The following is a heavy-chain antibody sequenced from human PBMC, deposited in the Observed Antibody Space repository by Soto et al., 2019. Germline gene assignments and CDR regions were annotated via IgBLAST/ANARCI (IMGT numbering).Heavy chain of an antibody. V-gene: IGHV4-31*04. CDR1: GDSLSSGGYY. D-gene: IGHD2-21*01. Sequence: QVRLQESGPGLVRPSQTLSLTCTVSGDSLSSGGYYCSWIRQLPGKGLEWIGFIYYSGSTFDNPPLRSRVTMSADASKNQITLELSSVTAADTAVYYFAKTKTPRIRNGMDVWGQGTTVTVSS. J-gene: IGHJ6*02. CDR3: AKTKTPRIRNGMDV. CDR2: IYYSGST.